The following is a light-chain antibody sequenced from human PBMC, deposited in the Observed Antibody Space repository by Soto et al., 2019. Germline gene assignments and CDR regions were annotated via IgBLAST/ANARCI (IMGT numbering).Light chain of an antibody. CDR3: QQSYRTPIT. CDR1: PSVTNF. V-gene: IGKV3-11*01. CDR2: GAF. J-gene: IGKJ5*01. Sequence: EIVLTQSPATLSLSPGERATLSCRASPSVTNFLALYQQKPGQAPRLLIYGAFNRATGIPARFSGSGSGTDFTLTISSLQPADSATYSCQQSYRTPITFGQGTRLEIK.